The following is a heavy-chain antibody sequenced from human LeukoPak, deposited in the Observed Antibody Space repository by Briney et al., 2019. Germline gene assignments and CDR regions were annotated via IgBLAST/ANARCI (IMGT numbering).Heavy chain of an antibody. V-gene: IGHV1-8*01. CDR1: GYTFTSYD. J-gene: IGHJ4*02. Sequence: ASVKVSCKASGYTFTSYDINWVRQATGQGLEWMGWMNPNSGNTGYAQKFQGRVTMTRNTSISTAYMELSSLRSDDTAVYYCARAYSGSYSDFDYWGQGTLVTVSS. D-gene: IGHD1-26*01. CDR3: ARAYSGSYSDFDY. CDR2: MNPNSGNT.